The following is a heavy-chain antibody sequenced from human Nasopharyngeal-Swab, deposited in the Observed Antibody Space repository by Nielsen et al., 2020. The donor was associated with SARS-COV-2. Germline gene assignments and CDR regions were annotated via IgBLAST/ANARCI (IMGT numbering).Heavy chain of an antibody. J-gene: IGHJ6*02. CDR3: ATLYGSGIYAGYYYYYGMDV. CDR1: GFTFSSYW. V-gene: IGHV3-7*01. D-gene: IGHD3-10*01. CDR2: IKPDGSEK. Sequence: GGSLRLSCAASGFTFSSYWMSWVRQAPGKGLEWVANIKPDGSEKFYVDSVKGRFTISRDNTKSSLYLQMNSLRAEDTAVYYCATLYGSGIYAGYYYYYGMDVWGQGTTVTVSS.